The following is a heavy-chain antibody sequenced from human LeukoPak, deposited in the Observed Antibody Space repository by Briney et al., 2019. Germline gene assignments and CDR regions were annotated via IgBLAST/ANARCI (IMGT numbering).Heavy chain of an antibody. CDR2: ISGYNSKP. D-gene: IGHD1-26*01. CDR3: ARDPELLPYYYYMDV. J-gene: IGHJ6*03. Sequence: ASVKVSCKTSGYSFTNYGITWVRQAPGQGLEWMGWISGYNSKPFYAQNFQGRVTMTRDTSISTAYMELSRLRSDDTAVYYCARDPELLPYYYYMDVWGKGTTVTVSS. V-gene: IGHV1-18*01. CDR1: GYSFTNYG.